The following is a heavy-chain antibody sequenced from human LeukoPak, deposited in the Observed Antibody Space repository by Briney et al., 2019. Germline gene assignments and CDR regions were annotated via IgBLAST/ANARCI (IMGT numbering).Heavy chain of an antibody. CDR3: ARSIRGSARFDY. Sequence: AGGSLRLSCAASGFTISSYWMSWVRQAPGKGREWVANIKQDGSEKYYVGSVKGRFTISSDNAKNSLYLQMNSLRAEDTAVYYCARSIRGSARFDYWGQGTLVTVSS. CDR1: GFTISSYW. D-gene: IGHD3-10*01. J-gene: IGHJ4*02. V-gene: IGHV3-7*04. CDR2: IKQDGSEK.